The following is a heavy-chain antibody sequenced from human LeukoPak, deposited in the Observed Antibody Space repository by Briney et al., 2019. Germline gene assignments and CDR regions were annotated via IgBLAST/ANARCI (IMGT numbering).Heavy chain of an antibody. Sequence: SETLSLTCTVSGASISIGSYYWSWIRQPAGKGLEYIGRIYTGGSTNYNPSLKSRVTISLDTSKNQFSLKLRSVTAADTAVYYCARVGGQVYWGQGTLVTVSS. V-gene: IGHV4-61*02. CDR1: GASISIGSYY. CDR3: ARVGGQVY. J-gene: IGHJ4*02. CDR2: IYTGGST. D-gene: IGHD3/OR15-3a*01.